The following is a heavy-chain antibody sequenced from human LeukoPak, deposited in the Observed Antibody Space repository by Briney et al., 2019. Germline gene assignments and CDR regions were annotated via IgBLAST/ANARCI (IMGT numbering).Heavy chain of an antibody. CDR1: GFTFSRYW. V-gene: IGHV3-7*01. CDR3: AREGPWSSGIDY. CDR2: INQDGSEK. Sequence: GGSLRLSCAVSGFTFSRYWMSWVRQAPGKGLEWVANINQDGSEKHDVDSVKGRFTISRDNAKNSLYLQMNSLRAEDTAVYYCAREGPWSSGIDYWGQGTLVTVSS. J-gene: IGHJ4*02. D-gene: IGHD6-19*01.